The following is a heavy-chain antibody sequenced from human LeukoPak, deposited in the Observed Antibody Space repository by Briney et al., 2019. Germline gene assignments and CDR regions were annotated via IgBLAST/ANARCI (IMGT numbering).Heavy chain of an antibody. CDR1: GGSISSGGYY. CDR2: IYYSGST. D-gene: IGHD1-14*01. CDR3: ASLIRNGYYFDY. V-gene: IGHV4-31*03. J-gene: IGHJ4*02. Sequence: SETLSLTCTVSGGSISSGGYYWSWIRQHPGKGLEWIGYIYYSGSTYYNPPLKSRVTISVDTSKNQFSLKLSSVTAADTAVYYCASLIRNGYYFDYWGQGTLVTVSS.